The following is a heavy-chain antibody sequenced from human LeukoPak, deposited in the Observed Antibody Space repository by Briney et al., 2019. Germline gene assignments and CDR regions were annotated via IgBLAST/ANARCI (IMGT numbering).Heavy chain of an antibody. Sequence: SETLSLTCTVSGGPISSYYWSWIRQPPGEGLEWIGYIYYSGSTNYNPSLRSRVTISVDTSKNQFSLKLSSVTAADTAVYYCATSLGYCSSTSCYSAFDIWGQGTMVTVSS. D-gene: IGHD2-2*01. CDR2: IYYSGST. CDR1: GGPISSYY. J-gene: IGHJ3*02. CDR3: ATSLGYCSSTSCYSAFDI. V-gene: IGHV4-59*08.